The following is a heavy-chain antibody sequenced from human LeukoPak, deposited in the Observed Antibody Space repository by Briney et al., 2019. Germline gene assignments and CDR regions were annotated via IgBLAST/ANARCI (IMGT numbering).Heavy chain of an antibody. V-gene: IGHV4-59*01. D-gene: IGHD3-10*01. CDR3: VRRGSGRVDY. CDR2: IFYTGST. J-gene: IGHJ4*02. CDR1: GGSITNYY. Sequence: SETLSLTCTVSGGSITNYYWGWIRQPPGKGLEWIGFIFYTGSTNYNPSLKSRVTISLDMSKNQFSLNLSSVTAADTAVYYCVRRGSGRVDYWGQGTLVTVSS.